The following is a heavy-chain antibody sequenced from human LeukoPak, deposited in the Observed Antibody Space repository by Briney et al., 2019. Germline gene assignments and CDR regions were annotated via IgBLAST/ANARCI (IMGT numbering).Heavy chain of an antibody. V-gene: IGHV3-48*02. Sequence: GGSLRLSCAASGFTFSSYSMNRVRQAPGKGLQWFSYISSSSSTIYYADSVKGRFTISRDNAKNSLYLQMNSLRDEDTAVYYCAREYSSSSGRAFDIWGQGTMVTVSS. CDR3: AREYSSSSGRAFDI. CDR2: ISSSSSTI. J-gene: IGHJ3*02. D-gene: IGHD6-6*01. CDR1: GFTFSSYS.